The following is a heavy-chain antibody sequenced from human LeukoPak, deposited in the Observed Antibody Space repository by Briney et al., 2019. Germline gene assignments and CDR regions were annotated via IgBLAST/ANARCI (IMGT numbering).Heavy chain of an antibody. V-gene: IGHV4-34*01. CDR3: VGYDSSGYRDY. CDR1: GGSLSYYY. Sequence: SETLSLTCAVYGGSLSYYYWNWIRQPPGKGLEWIGEINHRGRTSFNPSLNSRLTISVDTSKNQISLKLTSVSAADTAVYYCVGYDSSGYRDYWGQGTLVTVSS. D-gene: IGHD3-22*01. CDR2: INHRGRT. J-gene: IGHJ4*02.